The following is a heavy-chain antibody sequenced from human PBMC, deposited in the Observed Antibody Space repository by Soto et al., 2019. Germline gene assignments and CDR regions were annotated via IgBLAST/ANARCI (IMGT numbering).Heavy chain of an antibody. V-gene: IGHV3-11*01. J-gene: IGHJ5*02. CDR2: ISSSGSTI. Sequence: GGSLRLSCAASGFTFSDYYMSWIRQAPGKGLEWVSYISSSGSTIYYADSVKGRFTISRDNAKNSLYLQMNSLRAEDTAVYYCARVRYYDSGSSINWFDPWGQGTLVTVSS. CDR3: ARVRYYDSGSSINWFDP. D-gene: IGHD3-10*01. CDR1: GFTFSDYY.